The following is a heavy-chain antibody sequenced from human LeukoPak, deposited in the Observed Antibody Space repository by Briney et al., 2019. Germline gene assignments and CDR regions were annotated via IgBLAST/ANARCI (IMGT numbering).Heavy chain of an antibody. CDR2: IVVGSGNT. D-gene: IGHD3-3*01. Sequence: SVKVSCKASGFTFTSSAVQWVRQARGQRLEWIGWIVVGSGNTNYAQKFQERVTITRDMSTSTAYMELSSLRSEDTAVYYCARGGRYDFWSGYYPFDYWGQGTLVTVSS. CDR1: GFTFTSSA. V-gene: IGHV1-58*01. J-gene: IGHJ4*02. CDR3: ARGGRYDFWSGYYPFDY.